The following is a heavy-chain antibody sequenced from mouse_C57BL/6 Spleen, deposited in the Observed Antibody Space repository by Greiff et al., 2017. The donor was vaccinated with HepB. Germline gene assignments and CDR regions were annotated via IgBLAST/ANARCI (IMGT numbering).Heavy chain of an antibody. CDR3: ARVITTVVATDYYAMDY. V-gene: IGHV8-12*01. Sequence: QVTLKVSGPGILQSSQTLSLTCSFSGFSLSTSGMGVSWIRQPSGKGLEWLAHIYWDDDKRYNPSLKSRLTISKDTSRNQVFLKITSVDTADTATYYCARVITTVVATDYYAMDYWGQGTSVTVSS. CDR1: GFSLSTSGMG. CDR2: IYWDDDK. J-gene: IGHJ4*01. D-gene: IGHD1-1*01.